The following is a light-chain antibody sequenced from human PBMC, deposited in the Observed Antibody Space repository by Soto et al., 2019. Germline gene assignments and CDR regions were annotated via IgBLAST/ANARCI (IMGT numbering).Light chain of an antibody. CDR3: LLDFRYFWA. J-gene: IGKJ1*01. CDR2: AAS. CDR1: EAIRSA. Sequence: AIHLTQSPSSLSASVGDRVTITCRASEAIRSALGWYQQKPGKVPKLLIYAASILQSGVPSRFSGSGSGTDFTLTISSLQPEDFATYYCLLDFRYFWAFGQGTKVDIK. V-gene: IGKV1-6*01.